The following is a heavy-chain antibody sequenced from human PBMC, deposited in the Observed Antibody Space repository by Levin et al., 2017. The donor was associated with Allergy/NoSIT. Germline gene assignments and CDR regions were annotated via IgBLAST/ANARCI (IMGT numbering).Heavy chain of an antibody. CDR1: GGSFSGYY. J-gene: IGHJ5*02. CDR2: INHSGST. CDR3: ARDLRFLEWLPDNWFDP. V-gene: IGHV4-34*01. Sequence: PSETLSLTCAVHGGSFSGYYWSWIRQPPGKGLEWIGEINHSGSTNYNPSLKSRVTISVDTSKNQFSLKLSSVTAADTAVYYCARDLRFLEWLPDNWFDPWGQGTLVTVSS. D-gene: IGHD3-3*01.